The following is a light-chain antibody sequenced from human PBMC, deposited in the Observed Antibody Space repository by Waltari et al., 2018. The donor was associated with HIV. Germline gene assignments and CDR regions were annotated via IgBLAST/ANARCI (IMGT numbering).Light chain of an antibody. CDR3: GTWDDSLNGWEV. J-gene: IGLJ2*01. CDR2: SNK. Sequence: QSVLPQPPSASGTTGQTDTISRSGSSSTFENDAVNWYQQLPGTAPKLLLYSNKQRPSGVPDRFSGSKSGTSASLAISGLQSEDQADYYCGTWDDSLNGWEVFGGGTKLTVL. V-gene: IGLV1-44*01. CDR1: SSTFENDA.